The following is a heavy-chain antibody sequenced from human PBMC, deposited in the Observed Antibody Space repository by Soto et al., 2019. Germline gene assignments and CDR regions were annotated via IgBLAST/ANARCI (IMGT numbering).Heavy chain of an antibody. CDR3: ARVAYCSSTSCFPGGWFDP. V-gene: IGHV1-2*02. J-gene: IGHJ5*02. CDR1: GYTFTGYY. D-gene: IGHD2-2*01. Sequence: QVQLVQSGAEVKKPGASVKVSCKASGYTFTGYYMHWVRQAPGQGLEWMGWINPNSGGTNYAQKFQRRVTMTRDTSISTAYMELSRLRSDDTAVYYCARVAYCSSTSCFPGGWFDPWGQGTLVTVSS. CDR2: INPNSGGT.